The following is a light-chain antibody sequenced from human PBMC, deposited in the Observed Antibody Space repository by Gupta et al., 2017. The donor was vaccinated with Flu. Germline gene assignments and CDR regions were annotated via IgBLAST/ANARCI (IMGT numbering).Light chain of an antibody. J-gene: IGKJ1*01. Sequence: PSTLSASVGDRVTITCRASQSISSWLAWYLQKPGQAPKLLIYKASKVKSGVPSRFSGRGSGTEFTLTISSRQPDDFATYYCQHENSSSWTFGQGTMVEIK. CDR3: QHENSSSWT. V-gene: IGKV1-5*03. CDR2: KAS. CDR1: QSISSW.